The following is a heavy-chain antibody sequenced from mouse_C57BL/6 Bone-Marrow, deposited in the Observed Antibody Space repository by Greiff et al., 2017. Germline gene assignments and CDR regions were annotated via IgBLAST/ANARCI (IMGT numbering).Heavy chain of an antibody. Sequence: VQLQQPGAELVMPGASVKLSCKASGYTFPSYWMHWVKQRPGQGLEWIGEIDPSDSYTNYNQKFKGKSTLTVDKSSSTAYMQLSSLTSEDSAVYYCERDYGSPYYVDYWGQGTTLTVSS. D-gene: IGHD1-1*01. CDR1: GYTFPSYW. V-gene: IGHV1-69*01. CDR3: ERDYGSPYYVDY. CDR2: IDPSDSYT. J-gene: IGHJ2*01.